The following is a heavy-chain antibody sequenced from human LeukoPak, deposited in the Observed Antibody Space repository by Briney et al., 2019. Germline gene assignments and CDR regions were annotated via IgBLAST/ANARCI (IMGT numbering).Heavy chain of an antibody. CDR3: AREGYDILTGYYFDY. D-gene: IGHD3-9*01. V-gene: IGHV3-11*01. J-gene: IGHJ4*02. Sequence: PGGSLRLSCAASGFTFSDYYMSWLRQAPGKGLEWVSYISSSGSTIYYADSVKGRFTISRDNAKNSLYLQMNSLRAEDTAVYYCAREGYDILTGYYFDYWGQGTLVTVSS. CDR2: ISSSGSTI. CDR1: GFTFSDYY.